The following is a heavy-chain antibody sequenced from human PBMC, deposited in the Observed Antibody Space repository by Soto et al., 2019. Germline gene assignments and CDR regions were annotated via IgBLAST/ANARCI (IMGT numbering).Heavy chain of an antibody. J-gene: IGHJ4*02. CDR3: AINYYDSSAYLY. CDR2: IDPSGNGT. Sequence: QVQLVQSGAEVKKPGASVKVSCKASGHTLINYYMHWVRQAPGLGLDWLGKIDPSGNGTSYAERFQGRITLTSDTSTNTVYVELSSLRSEDTAIYYCAINYYDSSAYLYWGQGTLVTVSS. V-gene: IGHV1-46*01. D-gene: IGHD3-22*01. CDR1: GHTLINYY.